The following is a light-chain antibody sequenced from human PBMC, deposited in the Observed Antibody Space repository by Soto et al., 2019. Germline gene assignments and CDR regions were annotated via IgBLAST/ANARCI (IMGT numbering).Light chain of an antibody. CDR2: EVS. Sequence: QSALTQPPSASGSPGQSVTISCTGTSSDVGGYHFVSCYQQHPGKAPKILIYEVSKRASGVPDRFSGSKSGNTASLTVSGLQPDDEADYYCNSSGGSTNVVFGGGTKLTVL. J-gene: IGLJ2*01. CDR1: SSDVGGYHF. CDR3: NSSGGSTNVV. V-gene: IGLV2-8*01.